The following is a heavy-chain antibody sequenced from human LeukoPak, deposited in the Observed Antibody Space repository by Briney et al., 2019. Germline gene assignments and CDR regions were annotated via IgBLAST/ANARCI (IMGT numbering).Heavy chain of an antibody. J-gene: IGHJ5*02. CDR3: ASPGRGSSGINWFDP. Sequence: PSETLSLTCTVSGGSISSSSYYWGWIRQPPGKGLEWIGSIYYSGSTFYNPSLKSRVTISADTSKNQFSLKLSSVTAADTAVYYCASPGRGSSGINWFDPWGQGTLVTASS. V-gene: IGHV4-39*01. CDR1: GGSISSSSYY. CDR2: IYYSGST. D-gene: IGHD6-6*01.